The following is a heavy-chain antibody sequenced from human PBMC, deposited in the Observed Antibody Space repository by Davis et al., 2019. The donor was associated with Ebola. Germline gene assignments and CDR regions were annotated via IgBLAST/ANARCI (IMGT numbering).Heavy chain of an antibody. CDR3: ARGRVEMATVSLDY. V-gene: IGHV3-33*08. D-gene: IGHD5-24*01. Sequence: GGSLRLSCAASGFTFSSYAMHWVRQAPGKGLEWVAVIWYDGSNKYYADSVKGRFTISRDNSKNTLYLQMNSLRAEDTAVYYCARGRVEMATVSLDYWGQGTLVTVSS. J-gene: IGHJ4*02. CDR2: IWYDGSNK. CDR1: GFTFSSYA.